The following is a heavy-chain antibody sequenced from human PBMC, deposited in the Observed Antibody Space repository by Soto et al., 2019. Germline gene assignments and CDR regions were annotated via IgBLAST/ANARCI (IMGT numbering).Heavy chain of an antibody. CDR2: IIPIFGTA. CDR3: ARVISYRYSYGLDY. D-gene: IGHD5-18*01. Sequence: QVQLVQSGAEVKKPGSSVKVSCKASGGIFSSYAISWVRQAPGQGLEWMGGIIPIFGTANYAQKFQGRVTITADESTSTAYMELSSLRSEDTAVYYCARVISYRYSYGLDYWGQGTLVTVSS. V-gene: IGHV1-69*01. CDR1: GGIFSSYA. J-gene: IGHJ4*02.